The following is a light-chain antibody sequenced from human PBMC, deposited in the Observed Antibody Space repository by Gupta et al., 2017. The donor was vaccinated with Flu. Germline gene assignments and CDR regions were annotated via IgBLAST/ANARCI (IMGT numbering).Light chain of an antibody. Sequence: SMAEGATINCRTSKRGLLHCKKKNYLDWYQQKPGQSPQLLIYWASTRESGVPDRFSGSGSGTDFTLKISRLQAEDVAVYYCLQEEQTPITFGHGTKVEIK. V-gene: IGKV4-1*01. CDR2: WAS. J-gene: IGKJ3*01. CDR3: LQEEQTPIT. CDR1: KRGLLHCKKKNY.